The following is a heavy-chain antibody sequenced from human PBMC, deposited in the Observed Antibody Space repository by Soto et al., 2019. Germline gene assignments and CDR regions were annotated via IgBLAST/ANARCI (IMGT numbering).Heavy chain of an antibody. CDR2: INPFDGSR. CDR1: GYIFTSYY. V-gene: IGHV1-46*03. Sequence: ASVKVSCKASGYIFTSYYLHWVRQAPGQGLEWMGWINPFDGSRMFAQSFQGRVTMTRDTSTSTVYMELSSLRSEDTAVYYCSRVDPGETSPFDHWGQGTLVTVSS. CDR3: SRVDPGETSPFDH. D-gene: IGHD3-10*01. J-gene: IGHJ4*02.